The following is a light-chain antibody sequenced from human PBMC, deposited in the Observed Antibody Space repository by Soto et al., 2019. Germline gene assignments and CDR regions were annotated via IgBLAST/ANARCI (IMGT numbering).Light chain of an antibody. CDR3: TSGTTSTNMI. Sequence: QSVLTQPASVSGSPGQSITISCTGTSSDIGAYNFVSWYQQHPGEAPKLMLYDVNIRPSGVSNRFSGSKSGNTASLTISGLQAEDEADYSCTSGTTSTNMIFGGGTKVTVL. CDR1: SSDIGAYNF. J-gene: IGLJ2*01. V-gene: IGLV2-14*03. CDR2: DVN.